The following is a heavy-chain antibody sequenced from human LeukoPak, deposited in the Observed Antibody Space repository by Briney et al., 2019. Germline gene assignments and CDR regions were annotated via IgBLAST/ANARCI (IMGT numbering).Heavy chain of an antibody. J-gene: IGHJ3*02. CDR3: AAYHYDSSGYYVILFDI. CDR2: IYYSGGT. D-gene: IGHD3-22*01. CDR1: GGSISSSSYY. Sequence: SETLSLTCTVSGGSISSSSYYWGWIRQPPGKGLEWIGSIYYSGGTYYNPSLKSRVTISVDTSKNQFSLKLSSVTAADTAVYYCAAYHYDSSGYYVILFDIWGQGTMVTVSS. V-gene: IGHV4-39*01.